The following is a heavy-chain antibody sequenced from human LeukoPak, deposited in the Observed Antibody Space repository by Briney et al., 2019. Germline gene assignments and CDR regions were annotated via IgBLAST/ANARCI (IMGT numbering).Heavy chain of an antibody. Sequence: PGGSLRLSCAASGFTFSSYWMHWVRQAPGRGLIWVSRINSDGSITSYVDSVKGRFTISRDNAKNTLYLEMNSLRAEDTAVYFCARDWRYCTSSSCPQPFDYWGQGTLVTVSS. D-gene: IGHD2-2*01. J-gene: IGHJ4*02. CDR2: INSDGSIT. CDR3: ARDWRYCTSSSCPQPFDY. CDR1: GFTFSSYW. V-gene: IGHV3-74*01.